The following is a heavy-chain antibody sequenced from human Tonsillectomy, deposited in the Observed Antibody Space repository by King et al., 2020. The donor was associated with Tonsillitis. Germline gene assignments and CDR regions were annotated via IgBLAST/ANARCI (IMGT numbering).Heavy chain of an antibody. CDR3: ASGVDATGDY. CDR1: GGSFSGYY. CDR2: INHSGST. Sequence: VQLQQWGAGLLKPSETLSLTCAVYGGSFSGYYWSWIRQPPGKGLEWIGEINHSGSTNYNPSLKSRVTISVDTSKNQFSLKLSSVTAADTAVYYCASGVDATGDYWGQGTLVTVSS. J-gene: IGHJ4*02. D-gene: IGHD2-15*01. V-gene: IGHV4-34*01.